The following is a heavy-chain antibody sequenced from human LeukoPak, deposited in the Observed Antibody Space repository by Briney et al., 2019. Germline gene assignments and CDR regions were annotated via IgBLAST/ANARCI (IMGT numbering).Heavy chain of an antibody. Sequence: PGGSLRLSCAASGFTFSSYWMHWVRQGPGKGLVWVAVISYDGGNKYYADSVKGRFTISRDNSKNTLYLQMNSLRTEDTAVYYCAKEGVEAATVDYWGQGSLVTVSS. CDR3: AKEGVEAATVDY. J-gene: IGHJ4*02. CDR2: ISYDGGNK. D-gene: IGHD6-13*01. CDR1: GFTFSSYW. V-gene: IGHV3-30*18.